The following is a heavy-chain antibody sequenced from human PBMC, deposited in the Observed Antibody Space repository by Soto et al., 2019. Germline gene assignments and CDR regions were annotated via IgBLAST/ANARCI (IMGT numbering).Heavy chain of an antibody. V-gene: IGHV3-23*01. D-gene: IGHD6-19*01. Sequence: EVQLLESGGGLVQPGGSLRLSCAASGFIFTNDAMSWVRQAPGKGLEWVSGISGSGGSTYYADSVKGRFTISRDNSKNTLYLQLNSLRAEDTALYYCAKDRKSGSGWYWDYWGQGTLATVSS. CDR2: ISGSGGST. CDR3: AKDRKSGSGWYWDY. CDR1: GFIFTNDA. J-gene: IGHJ4*02.